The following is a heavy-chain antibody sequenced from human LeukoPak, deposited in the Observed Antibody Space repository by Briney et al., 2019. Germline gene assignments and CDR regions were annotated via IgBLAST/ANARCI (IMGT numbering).Heavy chain of an antibody. Sequence: GSLRLSCAASGFTFSSYWMSWVRQAPGKGLEWGANIKQHGSEKYYVESVKGRFTISRDNAKNSLYLQMNSLRAEDTAVYYCARVDEGWFDPWGQGTLVTVSS. CDR2: IKQHGSEK. CDR1: GFTFSSYW. D-gene: IGHD3-9*01. CDR3: ARVDEGWFDP. J-gene: IGHJ5*02. V-gene: IGHV3-7*01.